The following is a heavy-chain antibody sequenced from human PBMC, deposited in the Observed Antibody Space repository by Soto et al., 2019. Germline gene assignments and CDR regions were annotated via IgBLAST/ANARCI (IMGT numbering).Heavy chain of an antibody. J-gene: IGHJ4*02. V-gene: IGHV1-69*12. CDR2: IIPIFGTA. CDR3: ASGDIVVVVAAPHFDY. CDR1: GGTFSSYA. D-gene: IGHD2-15*01. Sequence: QVQLVQSGAEVKKPGSSVKVSSKASGGTFSSYAISWVRQAPGQGLEWMGGIIPIFGTANYAQKFQGRVTITADESTSTAYMELSSLRSEDTAVYYCASGDIVVVVAAPHFDYWGQGTLVTVSS.